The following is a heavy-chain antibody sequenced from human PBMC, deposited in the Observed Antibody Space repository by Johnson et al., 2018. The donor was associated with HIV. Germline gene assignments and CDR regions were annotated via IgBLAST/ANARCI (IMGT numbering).Heavy chain of an antibody. V-gene: IGHV3-9*01. D-gene: IGHD3-22*01. Sequence: VQVVESGGGLVKPGGSLRLSCAASGFTFDDYAMHWVRQGPGKGLEWVSGISWNGGNIGYADSVKGRFTISRDNSKNTLYLQMKSLRAEDTAVYYCVRDGNYYDRSGYRVDAFDVWGQGTMVTVSS. CDR3: VRDGNYYDRSGYRVDAFDV. J-gene: IGHJ3*01. CDR2: ISWNGGNI. CDR1: GFTFDDYA.